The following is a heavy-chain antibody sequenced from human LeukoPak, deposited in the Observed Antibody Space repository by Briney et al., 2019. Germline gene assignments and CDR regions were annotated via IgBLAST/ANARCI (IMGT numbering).Heavy chain of an antibody. V-gene: IGHV4-59*08. Sequence: SETLSLTCTVSDDSISDYYRGWIRQPPGKGLEWIGYFYNSGRSTYNPSLKSRVTISADTSKNQFSLKLSSVTAADTAVYYCARQGEMATTNAFDIWGQGTMVTVSS. CDR2: FYNSGRS. CDR1: DDSISDYY. CDR3: ARQGEMATTNAFDI. J-gene: IGHJ3*02. D-gene: IGHD5-24*01.